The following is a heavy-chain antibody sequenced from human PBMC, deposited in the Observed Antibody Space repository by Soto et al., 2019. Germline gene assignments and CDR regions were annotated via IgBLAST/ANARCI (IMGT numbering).Heavy chain of an antibody. D-gene: IGHD3-3*01. CDR2: ISYDGSNK. Sequence: ESGGGVVQPGRSLRLSCAASGFTFSSYGMHWVRQAPGKGLEWVAVISYDGSNKYYADSVKGRFTISRDNSKNTLYLQMNSLRAEDTAVYYCAKEAIFGVVYYYYYMDVWGKGTTVTVSS. CDR3: AKEAIFGVVYYYYYMDV. J-gene: IGHJ6*03. V-gene: IGHV3-30*18. CDR1: GFTFSSYG.